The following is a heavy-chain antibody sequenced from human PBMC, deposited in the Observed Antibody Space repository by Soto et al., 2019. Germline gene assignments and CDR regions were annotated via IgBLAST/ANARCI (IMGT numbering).Heavy chain of an antibody. CDR1: GFSLSNSGVG. CDR3: VRPRAYCGRSGCYDY. J-gene: IGHJ4*03. V-gene: IGHV2-5*02. Sequence: QITLKETGPALMKPTQTVTLTCSFPGFSLSNSGVGVGWIRQSPGKAPEWLALIYWDEDTRYSPSLKSRLTITKETSKNQVVLTMTNMDPVDTATYSCVRPRAYCGRSGCYDYWGQGTVVNVAS. CDR2: IYWDEDT. D-gene: IGHD2-21*01.